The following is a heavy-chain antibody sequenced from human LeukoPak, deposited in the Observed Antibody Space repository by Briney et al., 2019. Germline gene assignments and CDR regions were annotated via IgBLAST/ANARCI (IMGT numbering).Heavy chain of an antibody. V-gene: IGHV4-59*01. CDR3: ASQIPAASFYYFDY. D-gene: IGHD2-2*01. CDR2: IYYSGST. CDR1: GGSISSYY. Sequence: SETLSLTCTVSGGSISSYYWSWIRQPPGKGLEWIGYIYYSGSTNYNPSLKSRVTISVDTSKNQFSLKLSSVTAADTAVYYCASQIPAASFYYFDYWGQGTLVTVSS. J-gene: IGHJ4*02.